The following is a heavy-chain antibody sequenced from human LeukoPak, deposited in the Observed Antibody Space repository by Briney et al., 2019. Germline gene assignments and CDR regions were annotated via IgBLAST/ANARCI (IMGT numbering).Heavy chain of an antibody. V-gene: IGHV1-46*01. J-gene: IGHJ4*02. CDR3: AREGPGGYYDSSGYYFY. Sequence: ASVKVSCKASGYTFTGYYMHWVRQAPGQGLEWMGIINPSGGSTSYAQKFQGRVTMTRDMSTSTVYMELSSLRSEDTAVYYCAREGPGGYYDSSGYYFYWGQGTLVTVSS. D-gene: IGHD3-22*01. CDR2: INPSGGST. CDR1: GYTFTGYY.